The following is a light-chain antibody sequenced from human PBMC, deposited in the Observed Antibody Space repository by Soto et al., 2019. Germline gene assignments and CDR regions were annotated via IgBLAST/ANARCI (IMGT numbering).Light chain of an antibody. CDR3: PQFCSSWLK. CDR1: QSIGSSY. CDR2: GTS. V-gene: IGKV3-20*01. J-gene: IGKJ1*01. Sequence: ENRLTQSPGTLSLSPGERATLSCRASQSIGSSYLAWYQQKPGHAPRLIIYGTSNRATGIPDRFSGSGSGTDFTLTISRLEPDDFAADYGPQFCSSWLKFGQGTNVEIK.